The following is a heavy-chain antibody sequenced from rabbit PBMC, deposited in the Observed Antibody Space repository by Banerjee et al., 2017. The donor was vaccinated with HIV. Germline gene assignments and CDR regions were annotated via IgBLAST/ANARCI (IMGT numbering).Heavy chain of an antibody. CDR1: GFSFSSNW. J-gene: IGHJ2*02. Sequence: LEESGGGLVKPGGTLTLTCTVSGFSFSSNWICWVRQAPGKGLEWIACIDTNDGDTDYANWPKGRFTISKTPSTTVTLQMTSLTAADTATYFCARNYVNAFDPWGQGTLVTVS. V-gene: IGHV1S45*01. D-gene: IGHD1-1*01. CDR2: IDTNDGDT. CDR3: ARNYVNAFDP.